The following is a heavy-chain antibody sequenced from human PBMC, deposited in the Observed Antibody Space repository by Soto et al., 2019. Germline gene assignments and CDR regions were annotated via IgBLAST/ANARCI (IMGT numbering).Heavy chain of an antibody. V-gene: IGHV1-18*01. Sequence: QVQLVQSGAEVKKPGASVKVSCKASGYTFTSYGISWVRQAPGQGLEWMGWISAYNGTTNYAQKLQGRVTMTTDTSPSTAYMERRSLTYYDTAVYYCAREIATADDSYYYGMAVWGQGTTVTVSS. D-gene: IGHD6-13*01. CDR3: AREIATADDSYYYGMAV. CDR1: GYTFTSYG. J-gene: IGHJ6*02. CDR2: ISAYNGTT.